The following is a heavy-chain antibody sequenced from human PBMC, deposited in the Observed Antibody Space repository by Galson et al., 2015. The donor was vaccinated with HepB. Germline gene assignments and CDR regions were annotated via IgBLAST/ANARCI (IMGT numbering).Heavy chain of an antibody. CDR1: GYSFTSYW. V-gene: IGHV5-51*01. Sequence: QSGAEVKKPGESLKISCKGSGYSFTSYWIGWVRQMPGKGLEWMGIIYPGDSDTRYSPSFQGQVTIPADKSISTAYLQWSSLKASDTAMYYCARRGYYDSSGYSRYAFDIWGQVTMVTVSS. CDR3: ARRGYYDSSGYSRYAFDI. CDR2: IYPGDSDT. J-gene: IGHJ3*02. D-gene: IGHD3-22*01.